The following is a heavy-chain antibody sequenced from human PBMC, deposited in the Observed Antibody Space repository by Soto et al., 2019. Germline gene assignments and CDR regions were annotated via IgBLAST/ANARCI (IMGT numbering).Heavy chain of an antibody. CDR1: GYSFTSYW. CDR3: ARRRSAHITIFGVVIIQPYRDAFDI. Sequence: EVQLVQSGAEVKKPGESLKISCKGSGYSFTSYWIGWVRQMPGKGLEWMGIIYPGDSDTRYSPSFQGQVTISADKSISTAYLQWSSLKASDTAMYYCARRRSAHITIFGVVIIQPYRDAFDIWGQGTMVTVSS. CDR2: IYPGDSDT. D-gene: IGHD3-3*01. J-gene: IGHJ3*02. V-gene: IGHV5-51*03.